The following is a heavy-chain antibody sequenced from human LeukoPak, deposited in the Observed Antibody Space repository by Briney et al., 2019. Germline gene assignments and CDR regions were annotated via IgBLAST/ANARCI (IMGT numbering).Heavy chain of an antibody. Sequence: GGSLRLSCEASGFTFGTYGMTWVRQAPGKGLEWVSGITGSSTWTYYADSVRGRFTISRDNSKNTLYLQMNSLRAEDTAVYYCAKAYDSSGYYLVPSDYWGQGTLVTVSS. CDR1: GFTFGTYG. J-gene: IGHJ4*02. CDR3: AKAYDSSGYYLVPSDY. D-gene: IGHD3-22*01. V-gene: IGHV3-23*01. CDR2: ITGSSTWT.